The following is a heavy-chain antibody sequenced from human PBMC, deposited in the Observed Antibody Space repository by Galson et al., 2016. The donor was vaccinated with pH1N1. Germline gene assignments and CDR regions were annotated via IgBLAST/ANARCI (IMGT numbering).Heavy chain of an antibody. D-gene: IGHD2-15*01. CDR1: GGSISSDGNY. J-gene: IGHJ6*02. Sequence: TLSLTCTVSGGSISSDGNYWSWIRQVPRKGLEWIGYIHYSGNTNYNPSLKSRVFISVDTSMSRFYLRPSSVTAADTAVYYCARGDFVVGEGWYNGFDVWGQGTTVTVSS. CDR3: ARGDFVVGEGWYNGFDV. CDR2: IHYSGNT. V-gene: IGHV4-31*03.